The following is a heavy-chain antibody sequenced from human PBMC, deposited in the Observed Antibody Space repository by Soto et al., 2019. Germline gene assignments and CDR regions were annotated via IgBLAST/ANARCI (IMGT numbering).Heavy chain of an antibody. CDR1: GFTFSSYG. Sequence: QVQLVESGGGVVQPGRSLRLSCAASGFTFSSYGMHWVRQAPGKGLEWVAVIWYDGSNKYYADSVKGRFTISRDNSKNTLYLQMNSLRAEDTAVYYCARETPTVSRGIFDYWGQGTLVTVSS. CDR2: IWYDGSNK. D-gene: IGHD4-17*01. V-gene: IGHV3-33*01. J-gene: IGHJ4*02. CDR3: ARETPTVSRGIFDY.